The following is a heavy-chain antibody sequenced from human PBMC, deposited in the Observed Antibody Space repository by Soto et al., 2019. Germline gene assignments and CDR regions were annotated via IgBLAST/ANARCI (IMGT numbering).Heavy chain of an antibody. CDR2: IIPISGRV. CDR3: ARGPPFDSFSL. D-gene: IGHD2-21*01. V-gene: IGHV1-69*06. CDR1: GVTFSDYG. Sequence: QEQLVQSGAEVKKPGSSVQVSCKASGVTFSDYGISWVRQAPGQGLEWMGGIIPISGRVYYAEKFQGRVTITADRSTNTAYVEITSLRSDATAVYYCARGPPFDSFSLWGPGTLVTVSS. J-gene: IGHJ3*01.